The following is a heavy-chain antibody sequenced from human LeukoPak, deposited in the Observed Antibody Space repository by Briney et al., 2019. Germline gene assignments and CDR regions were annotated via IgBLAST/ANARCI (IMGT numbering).Heavy chain of an antibody. CDR1: GFTFSSYS. Sequence: PGGSLRLSCAASGFTFSSYSMNWVRQAPGKGLEWVSYISSGSSTIYYADSVKGRFTISRDNAKNSLYLQMNSLRAEDTAIYYCAKNYGSGSSLKYCYYMDVWGKGTTVTVSS. CDR2: ISSGSSTI. D-gene: IGHD3-10*01. CDR3: AKNYGSGSSLKYCYYMDV. J-gene: IGHJ6*03. V-gene: IGHV3-48*01.